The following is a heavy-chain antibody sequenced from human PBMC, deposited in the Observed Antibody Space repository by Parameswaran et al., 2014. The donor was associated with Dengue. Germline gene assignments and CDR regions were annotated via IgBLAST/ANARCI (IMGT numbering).Heavy chain of an antibody. CDR2: IKQDGSEK. J-gene: IGHJ2*01. Sequence: VRQAPGKGLEWVANIKQDGSEKYYVDSVKGRFTISRDNAKNSLYLQMNSLRAEDTAVYYCARGPRRYCSSTSCYTRRVYWYFDLWGRGTLVTVSS. D-gene: IGHD2-2*02. CDR3: ARGPRRYCSSTSCYTRRVYWYFDL. V-gene: IGHV3-7*01.